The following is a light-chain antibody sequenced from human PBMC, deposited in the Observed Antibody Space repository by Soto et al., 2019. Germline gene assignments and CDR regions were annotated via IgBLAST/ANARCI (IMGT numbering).Light chain of an antibody. J-gene: IGKJ1*01. CDR2: KAS. CDR1: QSISSY. CDR3: QEYNSYWT. Sequence: DIQMTQSPSSLSASVGDRVTITCRASQSISSYLNWYQQKPGKAPKRLIYKASSLESGVPSRFSGRGSGTEFTLTISSLQPDDFGTYYCQEYNSYWTFGQGTKVDI. V-gene: IGKV1-5*03.